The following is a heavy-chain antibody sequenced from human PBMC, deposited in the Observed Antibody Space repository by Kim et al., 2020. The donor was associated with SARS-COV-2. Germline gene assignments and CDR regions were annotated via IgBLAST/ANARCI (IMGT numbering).Heavy chain of an antibody. CDR3: ATAYIDYYYYGMDV. CDR1: GGSFSGYY. J-gene: IGHJ6*02. V-gene: IGHV4-34*01. Sequence: SETLSLTCAVYGGSFSGYYWSWIRQPPGKGLEWIGEINHSGSTNYNPSLKSRVTISVDTSKNQFSLKLSSVTAADTAVYYCATAYIDYYYYGMDVWGQGTTVTVSS. CDR2: INHSGST. D-gene: IGHD1-20*01.